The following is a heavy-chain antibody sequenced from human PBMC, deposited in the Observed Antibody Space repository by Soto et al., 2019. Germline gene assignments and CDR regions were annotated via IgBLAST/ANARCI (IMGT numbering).Heavy chain of an antibody. CDR3: AKGFEYFDPLDY. D-gene: IGHD3-9*01. V-gene: IGHV3-23*01. Sequence: EVQLLESGGGLVQPGGSLRLSCAASGFTFSSYAMSWVRQAPVKGLEWVSAISGSGGSTYYADSVKGRFTISRDNSKNTLYLQMNSLRAEDTAVDYCAKGFEYFDPLDYWGQGTLVTVSS. J-gene: IGHJ4*02. CDR1: GFTFSSYA. CDR2: ISGSGGST.